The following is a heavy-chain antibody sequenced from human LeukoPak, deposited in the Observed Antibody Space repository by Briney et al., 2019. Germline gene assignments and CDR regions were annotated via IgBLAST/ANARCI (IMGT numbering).Heavy chain of an antibody. Sequence: EGSLRLSCTASGFTVSSKYMTWVRQAPGKGLEWVSVIYTGGSTYYAESVKGRFTISRDNSKNTLYLQMNSLRAEDTAVYYCAKQLGYCSDGSCYFPYWGQGTLVTVSS. D-gene: IGHD2-15*01. CDR2: IYTGGST. J-gene: IGHJ4*02. CDR1: GFTVSSKY. CDR3: AKQLGYCSDGSCYFPY. V-gene: IGHV3-53*01.